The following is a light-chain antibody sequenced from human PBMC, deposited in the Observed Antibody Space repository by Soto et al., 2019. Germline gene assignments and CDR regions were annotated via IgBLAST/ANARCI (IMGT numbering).Light chain of an antibody. CDR2: ENN. J-gene: IGLJ2*01. CDR1: SSNIGNNY. CDR3: GTWDSSLSADVV. V-gene: IGLV1-51*02. Sequence: QSVLTQPPSVSAAPGQKVTISCSGSSSNIGNNYVSWYQQLPGTAPKLLIYENNKRPSGIPDRFSGSKSGTSATLGITGLQTGDEADYYCGTWDSSLSADVVFGGGTKDRP.